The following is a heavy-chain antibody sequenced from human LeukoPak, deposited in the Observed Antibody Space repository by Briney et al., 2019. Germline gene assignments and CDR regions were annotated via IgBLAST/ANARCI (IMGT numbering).Heavy chain of an antibody. CDR3: ARVNTGNWYFDL. J-gene: IGHJ2*01. CDR1: GFTFSRYW. Sequence: GGSLRLSCAASGFTFSRYWMHWVRQAPGKGLVWVSRINTDGSTTSYADSVKGRFTISRDNAENTVYLQMNSLGAEDMALYFCARVNTGNWYFDLWGRGTLVTVSS. D-gene: IGHD3-10*01. CDR2: INTDGSTT. V-gene: IGHV3-74*01.